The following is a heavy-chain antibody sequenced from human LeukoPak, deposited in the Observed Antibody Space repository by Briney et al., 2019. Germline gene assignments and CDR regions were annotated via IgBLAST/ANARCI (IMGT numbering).Heavy chain of an antibody. Sequence: SVKVSCKASGGTFSSYAISWVRQAPGQGLEWMGRIIPILGIANYAQKFQGRVTITADKSTSTAYMELRSLRSDDTAVYYCARARQQLVWANWFDPWGQGTLVTVSS. CDR1: GGTFSSYA. J-gene: IGHJ5*02. CDR2: IIPILGIA. V-gene: IGHV1-69*04. CDR3: ARARQQLVWANWFDP. D-gene: IGHD6-13*01.